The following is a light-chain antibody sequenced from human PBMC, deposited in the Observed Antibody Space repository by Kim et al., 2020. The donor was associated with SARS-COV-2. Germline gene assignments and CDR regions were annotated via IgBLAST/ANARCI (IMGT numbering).Light chain of an antibody. CDR2: GVT. CDR3: ASYAGSNNFVV. V-gene: IGLV2-8*01. J-gene: IGLJ2*01. CDR1: SSEVGGYNY. Sequence: QSALTQPPSASGSPGQSVTISCSGTSSEVGGYNYVSWYQQHPGSVPKLIMYGVTKRPSGVPDRFSGSKSGSTASLTVSGLRDEDEADYYCASYAGSNNFVVFGGGTQLTVL.